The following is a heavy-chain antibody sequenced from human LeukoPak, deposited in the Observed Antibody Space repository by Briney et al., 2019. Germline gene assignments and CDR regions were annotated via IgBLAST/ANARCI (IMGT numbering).Heavy chain of an antibody. V-gene: IGHV3-7*01. D-gene: IGHD4-17*01. CDR3: ATTLTVTTGFY. CDR2: IKEDGSEK. J-gene: IGHJ4*02. CDR1: GFTFSSYW. Sequence: GESLKISCAASGFTFSSYWMSWVRQAPGKGLEWVANIKEDGSEKYYVDSVKGRFTISRDNAENSLYLQMHSLRAEDAAVYYCATTLTVTTGFYWGQGTLVTVSS.